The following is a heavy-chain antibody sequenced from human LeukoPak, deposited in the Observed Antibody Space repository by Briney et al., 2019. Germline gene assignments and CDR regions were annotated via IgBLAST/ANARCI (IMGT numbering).Heavy chain of an antibody. V-gene: IGHV4-30-4*01. J-gene: IGHJ3*02. CDR3: ARDRRALNAFDI. CDR1: GGSISSGDYY. CDR2: IYYSGST. Sequence: SETLSLTCTVSGGSISSGDYYWSWIRQPPGKGLEWIGYIYYSGSTYYNPSLKSRVTISVDTSKNQFSLKLSSVTAADTAVYYFARDRRALNAFDIWGQGTMVTVSS.